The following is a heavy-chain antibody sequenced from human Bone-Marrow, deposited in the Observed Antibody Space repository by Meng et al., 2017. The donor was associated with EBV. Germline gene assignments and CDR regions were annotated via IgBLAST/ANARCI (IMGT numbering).Heavy chain of an antibody. CDR2: INTDGSVI. CDR3: AKDCFGDKDS. Sequence: VQVRESGGGLVQPVGSRVLSCAASGFTLSSYWVHLVRQAPGKGLVWVSRINTDGSVINYADSVKGRFTISRDNAKNTVYLQMNNLRAEDTAVYYCAKDCFGDKDSWGQGTLVTVSS. CDR1: GFTLSSYW. V-gene: IGHV3-74*01. D-gene: IGHD2-21*01. J-gene: IGHJ4*02.